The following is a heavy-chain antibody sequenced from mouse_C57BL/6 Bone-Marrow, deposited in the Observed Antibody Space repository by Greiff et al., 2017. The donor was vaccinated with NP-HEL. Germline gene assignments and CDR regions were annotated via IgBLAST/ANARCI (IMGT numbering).Heavy chain of an antibody. CDR3: ARWGGYTFDY. CDR2: IHPNSGST. J-gene: IGHJ2*01. Sequence: QVQLQQPGAELVKPGASVKLSCKASGYTFTSYWMHWVKQRPGQGLEWIGMIHPNSGSTNYNEKFKSKATLTVDNSSSTAYMQLSSLTSEDSAVYYCARWGGYTFDYWGQGTTLTVSS. D-gene: IGHD2-2*01. V-gene: IGHV1-64*01. CDR1: GYTFTSYW.